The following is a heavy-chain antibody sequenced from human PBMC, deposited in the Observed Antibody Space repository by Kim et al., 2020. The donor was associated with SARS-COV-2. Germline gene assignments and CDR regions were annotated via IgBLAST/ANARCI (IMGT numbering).Heavy chain of an antibody. V-gene: IGHV3-7*01. Sequence: VDSENGRFTISRDNAKNSLYLQMNSLRAEDTAVYYCARDPDYDGSGSRNYWGQGTLVTVSS. J-gene: IGHJ4*02. D-gene: IGHD3-22*01. CDR3: ARDPDYDGSGSRNY.